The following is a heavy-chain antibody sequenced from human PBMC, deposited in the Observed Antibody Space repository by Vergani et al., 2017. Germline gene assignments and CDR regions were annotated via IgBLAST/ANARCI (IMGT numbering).Heavy chain of an antibody. J-gene: IGHJ6*02. CDR2: IYYSGTT. CDR3: ARGDAMDV. V-gene: IGHV4-30-4*08. Sequence: QVQLQESGPGLVKASQTLSLTCSVSGAYVGSGGYDWTWVRQRPGMGLDWIGYIYYSGTTYYNPSLKSRVTISVDTSKNQFSLKLESLTAADTAVYYCARGDAMDVWGPGTTVIVSS. CDR1: GAYVGSGGYD.